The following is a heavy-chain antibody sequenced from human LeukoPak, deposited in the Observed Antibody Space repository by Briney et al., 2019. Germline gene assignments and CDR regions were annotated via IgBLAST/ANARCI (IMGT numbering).Heavy chain of an antibody. CDR2: IYTSGST. V-gene: IGHV4-61*02. J-gene: IGHJ4*02. D-gene: IGHD3-22*01. Sequence: SQTLSLTCTVSGGSISSGSYYWSWIRQPAGKGLEWIGRIYTSGSTYSNPSLKSRFTISADTSKNQFSLKLNSVTAAVTAVYFCARLQYYYDSSGYSLYYFDYWGQGTLVTVSS. CDR3: ARLQYYYDSSGYSLYYFDY. CDR1: GGSISSGSYY.